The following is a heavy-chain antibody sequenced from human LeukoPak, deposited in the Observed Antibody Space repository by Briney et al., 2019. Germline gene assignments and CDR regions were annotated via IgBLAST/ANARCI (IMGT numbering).Heavy chain of an antibody. D-gene: IGHD3-3*01. CDR3: ARVYDFWSGYYSIETYYYGMDV. CDR2: IIPIFGTA. Sequence: SVKVSCKASGGTFSSYAISWVRQAPGQGLEWMGGIIPIFGTANYAQKFQGRVTITADESTSTAYMELSSLRSEDTAVYYCARVYDFWSGYYSIETYYYGMDVWGQGTTVTVSS. J-gene: IGHJ6*02. V-gene: IGHV1-69*13. CDR1: GGTFSSYA.